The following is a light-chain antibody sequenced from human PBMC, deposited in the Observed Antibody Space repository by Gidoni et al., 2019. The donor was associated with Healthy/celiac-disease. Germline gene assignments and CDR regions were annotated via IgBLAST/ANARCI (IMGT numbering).Light chain of an antibody. CDR2: AAS. Sequence: IHLTQSPSSRSASVGDRVTITCRASQVISSYLACYQQKPGKATKLLIYAASTLQRGVPSRFSGSGSGTDFTLTSSSLQPEDFATYYCQQRNSYPLTFGGGTKVEIK. J-gene: IGKJ4*01. CDR3: QQRNSYPLT. V-gene: IGKV1-9*01. CDR1: QVISSY.